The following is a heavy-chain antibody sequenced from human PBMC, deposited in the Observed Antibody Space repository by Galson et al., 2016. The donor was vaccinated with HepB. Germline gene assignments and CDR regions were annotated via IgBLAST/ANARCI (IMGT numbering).Heavy chain of an antibody. Sequence: SETLSLTCIVSGGSISSDYYWGWIRQPPGRGLEWIGSIYSGEDTYYNPSLKSRVTISVDTSKNQVSLRLSSVTAADTAVYYCATGISVAGKYYYYYMDVWGKGTPVTVSS. CDR2: IYSGEDT. J-gene: IGHJ6*03. D-gene: IGHD6-19*01. CDR1: GGSISSDYY. V-gene: IGHV4-39*01. CDR3: ATGISVAGKYYYYYMDV.